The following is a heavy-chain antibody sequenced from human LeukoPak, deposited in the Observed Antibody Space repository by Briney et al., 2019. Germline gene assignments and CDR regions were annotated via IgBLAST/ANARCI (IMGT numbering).Heavy chain of an antibody. D-gene: IGHD5-18*01. Sequence: GGSLRLSCAASGFTFSTYAMHWVRQAPGEGLEWVAVISYDGSSKYYADSVKGRFTISRDNSKNTLYLQMNSLRAEDTAVYYCARARSSYGYGDAFDIWGQGTMVTVSS. CDR1: GFTFSTYA. CDR3: ARARSSYGYGDAFDI. J-gene: IGHJ3*02. V-gene: IGHV3-30*04. CDR2: ISYDGSSK.